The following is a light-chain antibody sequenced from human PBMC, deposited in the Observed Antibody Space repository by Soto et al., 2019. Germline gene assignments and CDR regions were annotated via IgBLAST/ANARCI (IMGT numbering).Light chain of an antibody. Sequence: QSALTQPASVSGSPGQSITISCTGTSSDIGGYKYVSWYQQHPGKAPQLMIYDVTNRPSGVSNRFSGSKSGNTASLTISGLQPEDEADYYCSSYTNVGARVVFGGGTKLTVL. CDR1: SSDIGGYKY. CDR3: SSYTNVGARVV. J-gene: IGLJ2*01. CDR2: DVT. V-gene: IGLV2-14*01.